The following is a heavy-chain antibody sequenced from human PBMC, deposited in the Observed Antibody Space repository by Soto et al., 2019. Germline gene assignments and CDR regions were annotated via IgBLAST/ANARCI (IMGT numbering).Heavy chain of an antibody. CDR1: GFTFSSYA. CDR3: AKSYSSSWYGYLDY. D-gene: IGHD6-13*01. V-gene: IGHV3-23*01. J-gene: IGHJ4*02. Sequence: GGSLRLSCAASGFTFSSYAMSWVRQAPGKGLEWVSAISGSGGSTYYADSVKGRFTISRDNSKNTLYLQMNSLRAEDTAVYYCAKSYSSSWYGYLDYWGQGTLVTVSS. CDR2: ISGSGGST.